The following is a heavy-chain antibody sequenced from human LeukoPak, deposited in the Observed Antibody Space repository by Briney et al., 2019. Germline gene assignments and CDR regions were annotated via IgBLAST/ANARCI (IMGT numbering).Heavy chain of an antibody. CDR2: ISSSGSTI. CDR1: GFTFSSYE. J-gene: IGHJ4*02. Sequence: GGSLRLSCAASGFTFSSYEMNWVRQAPGKGLEWVSYISSSGSTIYYADSVKGRFTISRDNAKNSLYLQMSSLRAEDTAVYYCARDLSGYDYFDYWGQGTLVTVSS. V-gene: IGHV3-48*03. CDR3: ARDLSGYDYFDY. D-gene: IGHD5-12*01.